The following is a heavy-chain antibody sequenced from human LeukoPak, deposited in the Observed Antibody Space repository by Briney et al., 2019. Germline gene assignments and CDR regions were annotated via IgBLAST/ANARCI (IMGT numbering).Heavy chain of an antibody. J-gene: IGHJ4*02. D-gene: IGHD4-23*01. CDR3: ARRPDYGGYGYYFDY. Sequence: GESLQISCKGSGYSFTNYWIGWVRQTPGKGLEWMGIIYPGDSDTRYSPSFQGQVTISADKSISTAYLQWSSLKASDTAMYYCARRPDYGGYGYYFDYWGQGTLVTVSS. CDR2: IYPGDSDT. CDR1: GYSFTNYW. V-gene: IGHV5-51*01.